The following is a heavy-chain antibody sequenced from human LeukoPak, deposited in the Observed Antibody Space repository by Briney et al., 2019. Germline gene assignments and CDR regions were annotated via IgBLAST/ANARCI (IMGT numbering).Heavy chain of an antibody. J-gene: IGHJ4*02. V-gene: IGHV3-23*01. CDR3: ARDQRVAVAGTIV. CDR1: GFTFSSHG. Sequence: GGSLRLSCAASGFTFSSHGMNWVRQAPGKGLEWVSGISPSGGITYYTDSVKGRFTISRDNSKNTQSLQMNSLRAEDTAVYYCARDQRVAVAGTIVWGQGTLVTVSS. CDR2: ISPSGGIT. D-gene: IGHD6-19*01.